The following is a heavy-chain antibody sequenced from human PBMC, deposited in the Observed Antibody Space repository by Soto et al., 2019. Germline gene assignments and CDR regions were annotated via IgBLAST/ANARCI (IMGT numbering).Heavy chain of an antibody. Sequence: PSETLSLTCAVYGGSFSGYYWTWIRQPPGKGLEWIGEINHSGSTNYNPSLKSRVTISVDTSKNQFSLKVNSVTVADTAIYYCARLGGYCSGTRCYGFYGMDVWGLGTTVTVSS. D-gene: IGHD2-2*01. J-gene: IGHJ6*02. CDR1: GGSFSGYY. CDR2: INHSGST. V-gene: IGHV4-34*01. CDR3: ARLGGYCSGTRCYGFYGMDV.